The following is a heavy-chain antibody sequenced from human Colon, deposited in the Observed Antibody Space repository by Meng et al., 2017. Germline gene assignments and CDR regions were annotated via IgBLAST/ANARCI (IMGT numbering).Heavy chain of an antibody. CDR3: ARFYGSGTFEVHDY. J-gene: IGHJ4*01. Sequence: VQRAQCGPGLERPSETLSLTCNCSGGAVSSASYYWSWIRQPPGKGLEWIGLIHYSGSRNYNPSLKSRVTMSVDTSKNQVSLRLTSVTAADTAVYYCARFYGSGTFEVHDYWGQGTLVTVSS. CDR1: GGAVSSASYY. D-gene: IGHD3-10*01. CDR2: IHYSGSR. V-gene: IGHV4-61*01.